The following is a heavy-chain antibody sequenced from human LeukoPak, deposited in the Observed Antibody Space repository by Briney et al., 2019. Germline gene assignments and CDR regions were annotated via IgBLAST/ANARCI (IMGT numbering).Heavy chain of an antibody. CDR2: IIPILGIA. D-gene: IGHD2-2*01. CDR3: ARDYFYYSSTSCRRYDAFDI. CDR1: GGTFSSYA. V-gene: IGHV1-69*04. Sequence: ASVKVSCKASGGTFSSYAISWVRQAPGQGLEWMGRIIPILGIANYAQKFQGRVTITADKSTSTAYMELSSLRSEDTAVYYCARDYFYYSSTSCRRYDAFDIWGQGTMVTVSS. J-gene: IGHJ3*02.